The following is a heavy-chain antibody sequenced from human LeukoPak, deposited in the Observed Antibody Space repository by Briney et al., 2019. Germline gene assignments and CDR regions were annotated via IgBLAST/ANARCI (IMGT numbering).Heavy chain of an antibody. J-gene: IGHJ4*02. Sequence: SETLSLTCTVSGGSVSSGTYYWSWVRLPPGQGLEWTGYIYYGGSPNYDPSLKSRVTMSVDTSNNQISLWLRSVSAADTAVYYCARVLIALPGFDSWGPGTPVTVSS. CDR1: GGSVSSGTYY. CDR3: ARVLIALPGFDS. D-gene: IGHD6-19*01. V-gene: IGHV4-61*01. CDR2: IYYGGSP.